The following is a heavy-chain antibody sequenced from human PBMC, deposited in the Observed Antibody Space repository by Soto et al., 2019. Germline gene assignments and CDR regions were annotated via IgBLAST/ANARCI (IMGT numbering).Heavy chain of an antibody. CDR1: GFTFNGYG. J-gene: IGHJ4*02. CDR2: IGHVSNAI. V-gene: IGHV3-33*01. Sequence: QVQLVESGGGVVQPGRSLRLSCATSGFTFNGYGMHWVRQAPGKGLEWVAVIGHVSNAINYADSVKGRFTISRDNTKNTLFLQLDSLRDEDTAVYYCVRDLRAGKYFANWGQGSLVVVSS. CDR3: VRDLRAGKYFAN. D-gene: IGHD1-1*01.